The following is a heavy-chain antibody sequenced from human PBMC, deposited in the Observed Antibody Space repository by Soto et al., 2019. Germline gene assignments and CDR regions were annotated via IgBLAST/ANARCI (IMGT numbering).Heavy chain of an antibody. CDR3: AAGAGNYYDSSGYFRDY. J-gene: IGHJ4*02. Sequence: GASVKVSCKASGFTFTSSAVQWVRQARGQRLEWIGWIVVGSGNTNYAQKFQERVTITRDMSTSTAYMELSSLRSEDTAVYYCAAGAGNYYDSSGYFRDYWGQGTLVTVSS. D-gene: IGHD3-22*01. CDR1: GFTFTSSA. CDR2: IVVGSGNT. V-gene: IGHV1-58*01.